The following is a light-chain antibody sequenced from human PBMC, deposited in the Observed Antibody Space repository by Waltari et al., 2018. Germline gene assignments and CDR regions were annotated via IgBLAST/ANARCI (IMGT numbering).Light chain of an antibody. Sequence: QSVLTQPPSVSGAPGQRVTISCTGSSSNIGSYYNVHWYQHLPGTAPKVLIYANNNRPSGVPDRFSGSKSGPSASLAITGLQAEDEADYYCQSFDSSLDGYVFGTGTKVTVL. CDR2: ANN. J-gene: IGLJ1*01. V-gene: IGLV1-40*01. CDR1: SSNIGSYYN. CDR3: QSFDSSLDGYV.